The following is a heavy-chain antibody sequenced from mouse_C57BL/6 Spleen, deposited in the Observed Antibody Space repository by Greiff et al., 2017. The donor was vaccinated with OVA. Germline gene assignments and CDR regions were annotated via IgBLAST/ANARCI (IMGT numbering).Heavy chain of an antibody. Sequence: EVQRVESGGGLVKPGGSLKLSCAASGFTFSSYAMSWVRQTPEKRLEWVATISDGGSYTYYPDNVKGRFTISRDNAKNNLYLQMSHLKSEDTAMYYCAKSYYSNHIAYAMDYWGQGTSVTVSS. J-gene: IGHJ4*01. V-gene: IGHV5-4*01. CDR2: ISDGGSYT. D-gene: IGHD2-5*01. CDR3: AKSYYSNHIAYAMDY. CDR1: GFTFSSYA.